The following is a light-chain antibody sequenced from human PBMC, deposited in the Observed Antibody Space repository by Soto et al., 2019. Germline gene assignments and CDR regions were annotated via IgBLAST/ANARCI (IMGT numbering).Light chain of an antibody. Sequence: EIVLTQSPGTLSLSPGERATLSCRASQSISSGFLAWYQQKPGQAPRLLIYGTRWAPGIPDTFSGSGSGTDFTLTISRLEPEDFAVYYYQQYSSSSLSFGGGTKVDIK. V-gene: IGKV3-20*01. J-gene: IGKJ4*01. CDR1: QSISSGF. CDR3: QQYSSSSLS. CDR2: GT.